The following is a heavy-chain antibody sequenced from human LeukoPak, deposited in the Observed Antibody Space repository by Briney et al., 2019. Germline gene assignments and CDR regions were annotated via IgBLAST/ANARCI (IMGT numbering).Heavy chain of an antibody. J-gene: IGHJ4*02. V-gene: IGHV1-2*02. CDR1: GYTFTVYY. CDR3: ARKDAGPSSFDY. Sequence: ASVKVSCKASGYTFTVYYIHWVRQAPGQGLEWMGWVNSDSGATNYEQKFQGRVTMTRDTSINTVYLELSSLTSDDTAIYYCARKDAGPSSFDYWGQGTLVTVSS. CDR2: VNSDSGAT.